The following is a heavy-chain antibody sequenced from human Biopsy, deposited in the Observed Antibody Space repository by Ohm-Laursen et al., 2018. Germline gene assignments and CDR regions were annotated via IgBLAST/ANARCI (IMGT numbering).Heavy chain of an antibody. CDR2: FDREERKT. D-gene: IGHD3-10*01. CDR1: GYTLTELS. CDR3: ATGPYYDTRFYYNVRPFDF. J-gene: IGHJ4*02. Sequence: GASVKVSCKVSGYTLTELSIHRVRQTGGKGLEWMGGFDREERKTVYAEKFQGRVTMTEDTSTDTVYMEVTSLRSDDTAVYYCATGPYYDTRFYYNVRPFDFWGQGTLVTVSS. V-gene: IGHV1-24*01.